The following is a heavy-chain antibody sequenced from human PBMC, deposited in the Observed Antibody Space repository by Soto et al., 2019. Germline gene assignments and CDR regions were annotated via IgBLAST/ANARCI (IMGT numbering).Heavy chain of an antibody. Sequence: EVQLVQSGAEVKKPGESLKISCKGSGYSFTSYWIGWVRQMPGKGLEWMGIIYPGDSDTRYSPSFQGQVTISADKSISTAYLQWSSLKASDTAMYYCARRSRRNFTDTAMSPLHYYYYMDVWGKGTTVTVSS. V-gene: IGHV5-51*03. CDR1: GYSFTSYW. CDR3: ARRSRRNFTDTAMSPLHYYYYMDV. D-gene: IGHD5-18*01. J-gene: IGHJ6*03. CDR2: IYPGDSDT.